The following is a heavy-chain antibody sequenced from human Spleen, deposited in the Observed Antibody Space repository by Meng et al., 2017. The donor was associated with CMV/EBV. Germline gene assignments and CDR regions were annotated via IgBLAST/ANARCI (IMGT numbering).Heavy chain of an antibody. J-gene: IGHJ5*02. Sequence: AVYGGSLGGDYWSWSRQPPGREVGWIEKIDHSRGTNCNPTLKSRVTMSVDTSKNQFSMKLSSVTAADTAVYYCASGKYSSSSVWFDPWGQGTLVTVSS. CDR1: GGSLGGDY. D-gene: IGHD6-6*01. CDR2: IDHSRGT. V-gene: IGHV4-34*01. CDR3: ASGKYSSSSVWFDP.